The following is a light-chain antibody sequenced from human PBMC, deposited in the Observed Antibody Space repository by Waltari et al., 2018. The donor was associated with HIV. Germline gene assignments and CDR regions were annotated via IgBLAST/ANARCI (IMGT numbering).Light chain of an antibody. CDR1: SSDVGGYNY. Sequence: QSALTQPASVSGSPGQSITISCTGTSSDVGGYNYVSWYQQQPGKAPKPMIYEVSKRPSGVSKRFSGSKSGNTASLTISGLQAEDEADYYCSSYTSSSTDYVFGTGTKVTVL. V-gene: IGLV2-14*01. J-gene: IGLJ1*01. CDR3: SSYTSSSTDYV. CDR2: EVS.